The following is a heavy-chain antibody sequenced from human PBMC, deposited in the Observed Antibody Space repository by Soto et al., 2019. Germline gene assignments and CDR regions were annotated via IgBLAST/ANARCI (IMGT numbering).Heavy chain of an antibody. D-gene: IGHD4-17*01. CDR1: GFTFSSYI. CDR2: ISSGSSYI. V-gene: IGHV3-21*01. J-gene: IGHJ4*02. Sequence: DVQLVESGGGLVKPGGSLRLSCAASGFTFSSYIMTWVRQAPGKGLEWVSSISSGSSYIFYADSVKGRFTVSRDDAKNSFYLQMNSLRADDTAVYYCARGSTTTTFWGQGTQVTVSS. CDR3: ARGSTTTTF.